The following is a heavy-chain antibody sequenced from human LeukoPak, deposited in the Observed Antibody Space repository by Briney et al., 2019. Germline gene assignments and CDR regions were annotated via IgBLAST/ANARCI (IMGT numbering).Heavy chain of an antibody. CDR3: ARDPVRRDSY. J-gene: IGHJ4*02. V-gene: IGHV3-74*01. CDR2: INPDGSQT. Sequence: GGSLRLSCAASGFTFNTYWMHWVRQAPGKGLVWVSHINPDGSQTNYADSVTGRFTISRDNAKNTLYLQMNSPRAEDTAVYYCARDPVRRDSYWGQGTLVTVSS. CDR1: GFTFNTYW. D-gene: IGHD3-10*01.